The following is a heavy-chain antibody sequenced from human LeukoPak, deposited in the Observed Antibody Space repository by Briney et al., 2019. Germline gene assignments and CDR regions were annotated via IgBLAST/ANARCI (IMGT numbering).Heavy chain of an antibody. CDR1: GFTFSSYW. Sequence: GGSLRLSCAASGFTFSSYWMSWVRQAPWKGLEWVANIKQDGSEKYYVDSVKGRFTISRDNAKNSLYLQMNSLRAEDTAVYYCAREWGIVVVPAGLYGMDVWGQGTTVTVSS. CDR2: IKQDGSEK. V-gene: IGHV3-7*01. CDR3: AREWGIVVVPAGLYGMDV. J-gene: IGHJ6*02. D-gene: IGHD2-2*01.